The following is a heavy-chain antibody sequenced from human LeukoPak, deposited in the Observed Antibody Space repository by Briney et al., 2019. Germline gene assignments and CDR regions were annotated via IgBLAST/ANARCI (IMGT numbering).Heavy chain of an antibody. CDR3: AKTKVANYYGSGSYVDY. V-gene: IGHV3-23*01. CDR2: ITSSGANK. J-gene: IGHJ4*02. D-gene: IGHD3-10*01. CDR1: GFTFSSYA. Sequence: GGSLRLSCAASGFTFSSYAMSWVRQAPGKGLEWVSAITSSGANKYYADSVKGRFTISRDNSKNTLFLQMNSLRAEDTAVYYCAKTKVANYYGSGSYVDYWGRGTLVTVSS.